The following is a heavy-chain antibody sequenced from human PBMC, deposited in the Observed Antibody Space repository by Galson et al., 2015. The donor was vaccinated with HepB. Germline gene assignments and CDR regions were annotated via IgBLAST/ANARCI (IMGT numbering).Heavy chain of an antibody. D-gene: IGHD6-13*01. CDR1: GGTFSTYA. CDR2: ITPIFGTA. V-gene: IGHV1-69*13. CDR3: AREGRAAPTNPVDY. J-gene: IGHJ4*02. Sequence: SVKVSCKASGGTFSTYAISWVRQAPGQGLEWMGGITPIFGTANYAQKFRGRVTITADESTSTAYMELSSLRSEDTAVYYCAREGRAAPTNPVDYWGQGTQVTVSS.